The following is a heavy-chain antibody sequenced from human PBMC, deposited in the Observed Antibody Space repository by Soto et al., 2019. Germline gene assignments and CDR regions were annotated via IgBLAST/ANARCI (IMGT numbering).Heavy chain of an antibody. CDR1: GYTFTGYY. CDR2: INPNSGGT. J-gene: IGHJ4*02. V-gene: IGHV1-2*04. D-gene: IGHD5-12*01. CDR3: VKATKYWAFDY. Sequence: GASVKVSCKASGYTFTGYYMHWVRQAPGQGLEWMGWINPNSGGTNYAQKFQGWVTMTRDTSISTAYMELSRLRSDVTAVYYCVKATKYWAFDYWGQGTLVTVSS.